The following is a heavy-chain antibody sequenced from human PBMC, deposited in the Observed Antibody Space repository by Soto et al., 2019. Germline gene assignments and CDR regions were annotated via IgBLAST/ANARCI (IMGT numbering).Heavy chain of an antibody. Sequence: QLQLLESGPGLVKPSETLSLTCTVSGGSISSRGYYWGWIRQPPGKGLEWIGTIYYSGSTYYNPSLMSRVTISVDTSKDQFSLKLSSVSAADTAVYYCATSNWFDPWGQGTLVTVTS. CDR2: IYYSGST. V-gene: IGHV4-39*01. CDR3: ATSNWFDP. J-gene: IGHJ5*02. CDR1: GGSISSRGYY.